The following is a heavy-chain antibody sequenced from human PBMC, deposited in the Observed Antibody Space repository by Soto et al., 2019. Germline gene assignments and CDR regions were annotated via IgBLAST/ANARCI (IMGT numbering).Heavy chain of an antibody. CDR1: GFTVSSNY. CDR3: ARVSPDIVLMVYATSDWYFDL. D-gene: IGHD2-8*01. CDR2: IYSGGST. Sequence: GGSLRLSCAASGFTVSSNYMSWVRQAPGKGLEWVSVIYSGGSTYYADSVKGRFTISRDNSKNTLYLQMNSLRAEDTAVYYCARVSPDIVLMVYATSDWYFDLWGRGTLVTVSS. J-gene: IGHJ2*01. V-gene: IGHV3-53*01.